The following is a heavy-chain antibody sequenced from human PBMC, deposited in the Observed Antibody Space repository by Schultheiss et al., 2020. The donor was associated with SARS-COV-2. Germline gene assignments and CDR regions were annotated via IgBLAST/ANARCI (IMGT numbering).Heavy chain of an antibody. J-gene: IGHJ3*02. V-gene: IGHV3-23*01. Sequence: GGSLRLSCAASGFTFSSYWMHWVRQAPGKGLDWVSAISGSGGSTYYADSVKGRFTISRDNSKNTLYLQMNSLRAEDTAVYYCTTVPVVVITNDAFDIWGQGTMVTVSS. CDR3: TTVPVVVITNDAFDI. CDR2: ISGSGGST. CDR1: GFTFSSYW. D-gene: IGHD3-22*01.